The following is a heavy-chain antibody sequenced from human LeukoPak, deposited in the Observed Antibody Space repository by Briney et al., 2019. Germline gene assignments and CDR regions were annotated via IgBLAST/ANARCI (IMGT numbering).Heavy chain of an antibody. CDR2: VNPNSGGT. J-gene: IGHJ4*02. Sequence: ASVKVSCKASGYTFTGYYMHWVRQAPGQGLEWMGRVNPNSGGTNYAQKFQGRVTMTRDTSISTAYMELSRLRSDDMAVYYCARDRRDCSGGSCYSLNDYWGQGTLVTVSS. V-gene: IGHV1-2*06. D-gene: IGHD2-15*01. CDR1: GYTFTGYY. CDR3: ARDRRDCSGGSCYSLNDY.